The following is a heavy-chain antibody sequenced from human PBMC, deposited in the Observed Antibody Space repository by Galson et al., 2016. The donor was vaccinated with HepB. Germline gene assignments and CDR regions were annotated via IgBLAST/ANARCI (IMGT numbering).Heavy chain of an antibody. V-gene: IGHV4-39*02. CDR2: MSYSGKS. J-gene: IGHJ4*02. D-gene: IGHD6-19*01. CDR1: GGSISRYY. Sequence: ETLSLPCTVSGGSISRYYWHWIRQPPGKGLAWIGTMSYSGKSYYSSSLKSRVTISLDVSKNHFSLTLTSVTAADSAVYYCASHQWLHFDNWGRGALVAVSS. CDR3: ASHQWLHFDN.